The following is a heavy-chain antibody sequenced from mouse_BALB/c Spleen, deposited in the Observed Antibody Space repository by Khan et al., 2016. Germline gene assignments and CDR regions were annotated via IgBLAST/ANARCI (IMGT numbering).Heavy chain of an antibody. CDR1: GYTFTSYV. Sequence: EVQLQESGPELVKPGASVKMSCKASGYTFTSYVMHWVKQKPGQGLEWIGYINPYSDGTKYNEKFKGKATLTSDKSSSTAYMELSSLTSEDSAVYYCATGDGNYRTYWYFEVWGAGTTVTVSS. CDR2: INPYSDGT. D-gene: IGHD2-1*01. V-gene: IGHV1S136*01. CDR3: ATGDGNYRTYWYFEV. J-gene: IGHJ1*01.